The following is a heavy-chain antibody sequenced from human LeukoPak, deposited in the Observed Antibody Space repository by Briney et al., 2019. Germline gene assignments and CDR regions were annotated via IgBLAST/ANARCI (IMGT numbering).Heavy chain of an antibody. V-gene: IGHV4-61*02. J-gene: IGHJ6*04. Sequence: SETLSLTCTVSGGSISSGSYYWSWIRQPAGKGLEWIGRIYTSGSINYNPSLKSRVTISVDTSKNQFSLKLSSVTVADTAVYYCARVLGIAAAGRMDVWGKGTTVTISS. CDR1: GGSISSGSYY. CDR2: IYTSGSI. CDR3: ARVLGIAAAGRMDV. D-gene: IGHD6-13*01.